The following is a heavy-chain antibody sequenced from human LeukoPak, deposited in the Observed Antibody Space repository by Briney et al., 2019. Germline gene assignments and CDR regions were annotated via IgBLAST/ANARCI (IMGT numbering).Heavy chain of an antibody. V-gene: IGHV3-74*01. J-gene: IGHJ4*02. CDR3: ARGPNSNWSGLDF. CDR1: GFSFSGHW. D-gene: IGHD6-6*01. CDR2: ISPTGSTT. Sequence: GGSLRLSCIASGFSFSGHWMHWARQLPGKGLVWVSRISPTGSTTSYADSVKGRFTVSRDDAKNTLYLQVNNLRAEDTAVYYCARGPNSNWSGLDFWGQGTLLTVSS.